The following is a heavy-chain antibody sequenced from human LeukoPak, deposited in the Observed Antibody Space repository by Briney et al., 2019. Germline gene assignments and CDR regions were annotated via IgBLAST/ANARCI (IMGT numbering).Heavy chain of an antibody. Sequence: GGSLRLSCAASGFTFSSNAMSWVRQAPGKGLEWVSYISSSGSTIYYADSVKGRFTISRDNAKNSLYLQMNSLRAEDTAVYYCARDNGYGSGSYDWGQGTLVTVSS. D-gene: IGHD3-10*01. CDR1: GFTFSSNA. CDR2: ISSSGSTI. J-gene: IGHJ4*02. V-gene: IGHV3-48*04. CDR3: ARDNGYGSGSYD.